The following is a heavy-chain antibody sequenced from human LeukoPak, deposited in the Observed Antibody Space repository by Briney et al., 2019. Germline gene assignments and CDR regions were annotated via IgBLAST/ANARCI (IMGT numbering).Heavy chain of an antibody. D-gene: IGHD3-3*01. V-gene: IGHV3-21*01. J-gene: IGHJ4*02. CDR2: ISSSSSYI. Sequence: PGGSLRLSCAASGFTFGSYSLNWVRQAPGKGLEWVSSISSSSSYIYYADSVKGRFTISRDNAKNSLYLQMNSLRAEDTAVYYCAREPITIFGVVIIGDYFDYWGQGTLVTVSS. CDR1: GFTFGSYS. CDR3: AREPITIFGVVIIGDYFDY.